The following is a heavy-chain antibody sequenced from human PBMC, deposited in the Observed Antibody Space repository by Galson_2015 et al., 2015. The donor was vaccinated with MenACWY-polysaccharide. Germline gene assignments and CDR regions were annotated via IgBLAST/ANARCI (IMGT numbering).Heavy chain of an antibody. Sequence: SMRLSCEASGLTFSSYAMRWVRQAPGKGLEWVSDISGSGGRTYYADSVKGRFNISRDNSKNTLYLQINSLRAEDTAVYYGAKYTVCGSYRNFDYWDQGTLVTVSS. D-gene: IGHD3-16*02. J-gene: IGHJ4*02. V-gene: IGHV3-23*01. CDR3: AKYTVCGSYRNFDY. CDR2: ISGSGGRT. CDR1: GLTFSSYA.